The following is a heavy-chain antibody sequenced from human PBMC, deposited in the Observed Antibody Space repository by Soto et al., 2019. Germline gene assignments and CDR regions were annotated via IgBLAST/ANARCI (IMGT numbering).Heavy chain of an antibody. J-gene: IGHJ6*02. V-gene: IGHV5-51*01. CDR1: GYSFTSYW. CDR3: ARRGRDGYYYVMEV. Sequence: EVQLVQSGAEVKKPGESLKISCKASGYSFTSYWIGWLRQMPGKGLEWMGIIFPGDSDTTYSPSFQGQVTISADKSTSTAYLHWTSLKASDTAMYYCARRGRDGYYYVMEVWGQGTTVTVSS. CDR2: IFPGDSDT. D-gene: IGHD3-16*01.